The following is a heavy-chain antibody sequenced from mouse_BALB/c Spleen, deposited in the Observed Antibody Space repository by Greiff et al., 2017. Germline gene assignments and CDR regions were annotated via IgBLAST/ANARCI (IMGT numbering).Heavy chain of an antibody. Sequence: DVKLVESGGGLVQPGGSRKLSCAASGFTFSSFGMHWVRQAPEKGLEWVAYISSGSSTIYYADTVKGRFTISRDNPKNTLFLQMTSLRSEDTAMYYCARRDYYGSSLDYWGQGTTLTVSS. J-gene: IGHJ2*01. CDR2: ISSGSSTI. V-gene: IGHV5-17*02. CDR3: ARRDYYGSSLDY. D-gene: IGHD1-1*01. CDR1: GFTFSSFG.